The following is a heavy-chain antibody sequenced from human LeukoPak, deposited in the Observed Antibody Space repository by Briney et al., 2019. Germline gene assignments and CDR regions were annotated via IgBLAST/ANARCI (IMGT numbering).Heavy chain of an antibody. J-gene: IGHJ3*02. V-gene: IGHV4-4*02. Sequence: PSETLSLTCAVSGGSISSSNWWSWVRQPPGRGLEWIGEIYHSGSTNYNPSLKSRVTISVDKSKNQFSLKLSSVTAADTAVYYCARVVRERGRNRADDAFDIWGQGTMVTVSS. CDR2: IYHSGST. CDR1: GGSISSSNW. D-gene: IGHD1-26*01. CDR3: ARVVRERGRNRADDAFDI.